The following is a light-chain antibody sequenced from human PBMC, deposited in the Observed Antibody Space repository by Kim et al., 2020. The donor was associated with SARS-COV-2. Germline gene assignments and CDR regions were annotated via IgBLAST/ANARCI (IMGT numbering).Light chain of an antibody. CDR2: GAS. CDR3: QQYGRSPTT. V-gene: IGKV3-20*01. CDR1: QSVSSSY. Sequence: EVLLTQSPGTLSLSPGERAILSCRASQSVSSSYLAWYQHKPGQSPRLLIHGASSRATGVPVRFRGGGSGTDFTLTITRLEPDDFAVYYCQQYGRSPTTFGQGTRLEIK. J-gene: IGKJ5*01.